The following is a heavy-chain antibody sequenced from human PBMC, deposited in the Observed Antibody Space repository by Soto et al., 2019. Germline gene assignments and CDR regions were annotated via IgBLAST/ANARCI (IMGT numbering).Heavy chain of an antibody. Sequence: GGSLRRSCAASGFTLSDYYMTWVRQTPGKGLGWISYISSTGGTVNYAHSVKGRFTISRDNIKNSLFLKMTSLRDGDTAVYYCARDGLDYYGLDVWGQGTTVTVSS. CDR1: GFTLSDYY. CDR3: ARDGLDYYGLDV. CDR2: ISSTGGTV. V-gene: IGHV3-11*01. J-gene: IGHJ6*02.